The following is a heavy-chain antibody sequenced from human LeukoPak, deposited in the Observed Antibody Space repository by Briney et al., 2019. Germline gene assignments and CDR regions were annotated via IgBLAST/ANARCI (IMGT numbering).Heavy chain of an antibody. CDR2: IYPGDSDT. D-gene: IGHD2-2*01. V-gene: IGHV5-51*01. Sequence: GESPKISCKGSGYSFTSYWIGWVRQMPGKGLEWMGIIYPGDSDTRYSPSFQGQVTISADKSISTAYLQWSSLKASDTAMYYCARVPSSTSLNYYYYMDVWGKGTTVTVSS. CDR3: ARVPSSTSLNYYYYMDV. J-gene: IGHJ6*03. CDR1: GYSFTSYW.